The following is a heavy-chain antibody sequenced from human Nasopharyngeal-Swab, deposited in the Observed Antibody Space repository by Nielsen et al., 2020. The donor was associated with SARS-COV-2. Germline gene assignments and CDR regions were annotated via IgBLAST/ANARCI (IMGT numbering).Heavy chain of an antibody. D-gene: IGHD3-10*01. V-gene: IGHV5-51*01. CDR3: AKTYYYGSGRTIWFDP. Sequence: GESLKISCKGSGYSFSNYWNAWVRQMPGKGLEWVGSIYPGDSDTRYSPSFQGPVIISADKSISTVHLQWSSLKASDTAMYYCAKTYYYGSGRTIWFDPWGQGTFVTVSS. CDR1: GYSFSNYW. CDR2: IYPGDSDT. J-gene: IGHJ5*02.